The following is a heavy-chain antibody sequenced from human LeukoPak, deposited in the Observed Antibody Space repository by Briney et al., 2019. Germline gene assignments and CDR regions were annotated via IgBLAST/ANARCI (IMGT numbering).Heavy chain of an antibody. CDR2: IYPRDSDT. V-gene: IGHV5-51*01. CDR3: ARRQYSGYDFDF. D-gene: IGHD5-12*01. CDR1: GYIFTNYW. Sequence: GESLKISCKGSGYIFTNYWIGWVRQMPGKGLEWMGIIYPRDSDTRYSPSFQGQVTVSADKSISPAYLQWSSLEASDTAMYYCARRQYSGYDFDFWGQGTLVTVSS. J-gene: IGHJ4*02.